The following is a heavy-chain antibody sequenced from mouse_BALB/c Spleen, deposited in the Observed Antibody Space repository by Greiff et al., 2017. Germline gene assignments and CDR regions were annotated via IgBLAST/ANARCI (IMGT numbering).Heavy chain of an antibody. D-gene: IGHD2-2*01. CDR1: GFTFSSFG. Sequence: EVQVVESGGGLVQPGGSRKLSCAASGFTFSSFGMHWVRQAPEKGLEWVAYISSGSSTIYYADTVKGRFTISRDTPKNTLFLQMTSLRSEDTAMYYCARDGYDRYAMDYWGQGTSVTVSS. J-gene: IGHJ4*01. CDR2: ISSGSSTI. CDR3: ARDGYDRYAMDY. V-gene: IGHV5-17*02.